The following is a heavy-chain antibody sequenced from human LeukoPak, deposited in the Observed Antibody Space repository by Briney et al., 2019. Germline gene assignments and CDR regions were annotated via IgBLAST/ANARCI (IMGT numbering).Heavy chain of an antibody. CDR2: IYYSGST. Sequence: ASETLSLTYTVSGGSISSHYWSWIRQPPGKGLEWIGYIYYSGSTNYNPSLKSRVTISVDTSKNQFSLKLSSVTAADTAVYYCARDRAYYYDSSGTTGAFDIWGQGTMVTVSS. J-gene: IGHJ3*02. D-gene: IGHD3-22*01. CDR3: ARDRAYYYDSSGTTGAFDI. V-gene: IGHV4-59*11. CDR1: GGSISSHY.